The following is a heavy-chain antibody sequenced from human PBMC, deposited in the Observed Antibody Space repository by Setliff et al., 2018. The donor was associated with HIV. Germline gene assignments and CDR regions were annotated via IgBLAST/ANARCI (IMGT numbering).Heavy chain of an antibody. CDR3: VRDQGGGNLDY. CDR2: MNPNIDNT. V-gene: IGHV1-8*02. CDR1: GYNFINND. J-gene: IGHJ4*02. D-gene: IGHD2-2*01. Sequence: ASVKVSCKASGYNFINNDINWVRQATGQGLEWMGWMNPNIDNTGYAQKFQGRVIMTRNTSISTAYMELTSLRSEDTAVFYCVRDQGGGNLDYWGQGTLVTVSS.